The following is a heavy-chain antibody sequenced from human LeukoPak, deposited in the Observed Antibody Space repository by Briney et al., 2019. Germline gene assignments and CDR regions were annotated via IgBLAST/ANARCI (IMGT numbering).Heavy chain of an antibody. CDR2: IRSKANSYAT. V-gene: IGHV3-73*01. D-gene: IGHD6-13*01. CDR1: TFTFSGSA. J-gene: IGHJ4*02. Sequence: GGSLRLSCAASTFTFSGSAIHWVCQASGKGLEWVGRIRSKANSYATAYAASVKGRFTISRDDSKNTAYLQMNSLKTEDTAVYYCATSFGPVIAAAGTGADWGQGTLVTVSS. CDR3: ATSFGPVIAAAGTGAD.